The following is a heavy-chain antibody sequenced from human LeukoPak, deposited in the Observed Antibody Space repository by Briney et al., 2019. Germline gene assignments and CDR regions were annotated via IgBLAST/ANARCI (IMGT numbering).Heavy chain of an antibody. CDR3: AINYYDSSGNDAFDI. CDR1: GYTFTGYY. J-gene: IGHJ3*02. D-gene: IGHD3-22*01. Sequence: ASVKVSCKASGYTFTGYYMHWVRQAPGQGLEWMGWINPNSGGTNYAQKFQGRVTMTRDTSISTAYMELSRLRSDDTAVYYCAINYYDSSGNDAFDIWGQGTMVTVSS. CDR2: INPNSGGT. V-gene: IGHV1-2*02.